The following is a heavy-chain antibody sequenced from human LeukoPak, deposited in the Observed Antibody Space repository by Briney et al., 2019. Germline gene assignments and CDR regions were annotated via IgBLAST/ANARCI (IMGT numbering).Heavy chain of an antibody. CDR3: ARGGNYYDSSGYPYRFDP. J-gene: IGHJ5*02. CDR2: ISSSSSSYI. CDR1: GFTFSSYS. D-gene: IGHD3-22*01. Sequence: GGSLRLSCAASGFTFSSYSMNWVRQAPGKGLEWVTSISSSSSSYIYYADSVKGRLTISRDNAKNSLYLQMNSLRAEDTAVYYCARGGNYYDSSGYPYRFDPWGQGTLVTVSS. V-gene: IGHV3-21*01.